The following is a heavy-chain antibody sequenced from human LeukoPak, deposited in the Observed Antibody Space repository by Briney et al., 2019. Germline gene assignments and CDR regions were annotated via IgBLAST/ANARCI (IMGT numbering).Heavy chain of an antibody. J-gene: IGHJ3*02. CDR1: GFIFDDYA. CDR3: AQDWDYYDSSGRRGAFDI. Sequence: GGSLRLSCAASGFIFDDYAMHWVRQAPGKGLEWVSGISWNSGSIEYADSVKGRFTISRDNAKKSLFLQMNSLRAEDTALYYCAQDWDYYDSSGRRGAFDIWGQGTMVTVSS. D-gene: IGHD3-22*01. CDR2: ISWNSGSI. V-gene: IGHV3-9*01.